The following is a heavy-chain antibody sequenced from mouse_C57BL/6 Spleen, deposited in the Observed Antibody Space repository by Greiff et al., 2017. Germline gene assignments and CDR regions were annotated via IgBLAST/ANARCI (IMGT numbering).Heavy chain of an antibody. D-gene: IGHD1-1*01. V-gene: IGHV1-42*01. J-gene: IGHJ2*01. Sequence: VQLKESGPELVKPGASVKISCKASGYSFTGYYMNWVKQSPEKSLEWIGEINPSTGGTTYNQKFKAKATLTVDKSSSTAYMQLKSLTSEDSALYYCARDYGSSFDYWGQGTTLTVSS. CDR3: ARDYGSSFDY. CDR2: INPSTGGT. CDR1: GYSFTGYY.